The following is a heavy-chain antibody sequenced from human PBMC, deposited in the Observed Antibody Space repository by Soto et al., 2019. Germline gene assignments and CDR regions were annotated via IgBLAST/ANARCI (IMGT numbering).Heavy chain of an antibody. Sequence: GGSLRLSCAASGFTFSSYSMNWVRQAPGKGLEWVSSISSSSSYIYYADSVKGRFTISRDNAKNSLYLQMNSLRAEDAAVYYCARGDIVVVVAAQGDYYYYMDVWGKGTTVTVSS. J-gene: IGHJ6*03. D-gene: IGHD2-15*01. V-gene: IGHV3-21*01. CDR3: ARGDIVVVVAAQGDYYYYMDV. CDR2: ISSSSSYI. CDR1: GFTFSSYS.